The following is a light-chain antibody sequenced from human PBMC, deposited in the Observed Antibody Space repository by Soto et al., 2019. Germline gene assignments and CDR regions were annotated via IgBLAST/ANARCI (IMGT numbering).Light chain of an antibody. Sequence: QSVLTQQPSASGTPGQRVTISFSGSSSNIGRNTVNWFQHLPGTAPKLLIYSNDQRPSGVPDRFSGSKSGTSASLAISGLQSEDESDYYCAAWDDSLNGVLFGGGTKLTVL. V-gene: IGLV1-44*01. CDR1: SSNIGRNT. J-gene: IGLJ2*01. CDR2: SND. CDR3: AAWDDSLNGVL.